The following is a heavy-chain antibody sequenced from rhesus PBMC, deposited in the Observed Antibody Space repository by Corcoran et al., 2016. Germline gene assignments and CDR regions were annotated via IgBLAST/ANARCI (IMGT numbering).Heavy chain of an antibody. D-gene: IGHD3-34*01. Sequence: QVTLKESGPALVKPTQTLTLTCTFSGFSLTTSGMGVGWIRQPPGKAMEWLALIYWDDDKSYSTSLKSRLTISKDTSKNQVVLTMTNMDPVDTATYYCARRVWGSSYFDYWGQGVLVTVSS. V-gene: IGHV2-174*01. CDR2: IYWDDDK. CDR3: ARRVWGSSYFDY. J-gene: IGHJ4*01. CDR1: GFSLTTSGMG.